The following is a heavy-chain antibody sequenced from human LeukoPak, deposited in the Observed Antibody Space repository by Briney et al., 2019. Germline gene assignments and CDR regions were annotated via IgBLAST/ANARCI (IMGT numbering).Heavy chain of an antibody. CDR2: IIPIFGTA. CDR1: GGTFISYA. CDR3: ARSDCSSTSCYTSYYYGMDV. D-gene: IGHD2-2*02. Sequence: ASVKVSCKASGGTFISYAIGWVRQAPGQGLGWMGGIIPIFGTANYAQKFQGRVTITADESTSTAYMELSSLRSEDTAVYYCARSDCSSTSCYTSYYYGMDVWGQGTTVTISS. J-gene: IGHJ6*02. V-gene: IGHV1-69*13.